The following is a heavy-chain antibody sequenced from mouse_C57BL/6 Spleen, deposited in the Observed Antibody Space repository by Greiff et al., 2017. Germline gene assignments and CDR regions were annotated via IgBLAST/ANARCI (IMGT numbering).Heavy chain of an antibody. CDR3: AKNGNYGWYYFDY. D-gene: IGHD2-1*01. J-gene: IGHJ2*01. CDR1: GYTFTSYW. V-gene: IGHV1-74*01. CDR2: IHPSDSDT. Sequence: QVQLQQPGAELVKPGASVKVSCKASGYTFTSYWMHWVKQRPGQGLEWIGRIHPSDSDTNYNQKFKGKATLTEDKSSSTAYMHLSSLTSEDSAVYYGAKNGNYGWYYFDYWGQGTTLTVSS.